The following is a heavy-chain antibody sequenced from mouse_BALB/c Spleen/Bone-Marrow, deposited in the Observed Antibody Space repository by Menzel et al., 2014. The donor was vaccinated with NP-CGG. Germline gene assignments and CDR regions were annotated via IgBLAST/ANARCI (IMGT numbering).Heavy chain of an antibody. Sequence: EVQPVESGGGLVQPGGSLKLSCAASGFDFSRYWMSWVRQAPGKGLEWIGEINPDSNTINYTPSLKDKFIISRDNAKNTLYLQMSKVRSEDTALYYCARLGYYGSFAYWGQGTLVTVSA. CDR1: GFDFSRYW. CDR2: INPDSNTI. V-gene: IGHV4-1*02. D-gene: IGHD1-2*01. CDR3: ARLGYYGSFAY. J-gene: IGHJ3*01.